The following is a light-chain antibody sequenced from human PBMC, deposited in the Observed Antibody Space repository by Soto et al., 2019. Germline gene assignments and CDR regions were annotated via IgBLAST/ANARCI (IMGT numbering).Light chain of an antibody. J-gene: IGKJ4*01. V-gene: IGKV1-33*01. CDR3: QQYDNLPLT. Sequence: DIQMTQSPSSLSASVGERVTITCQASQDISNYLNWYQQKPGKATKLLIYDASNLETGVPSRFSGSGSGTDFTFTISSLQPEDIAEYYCQQYDNLPLTFGGGTKVEIK. CDR2: DAS. CDR1: QDISNY.